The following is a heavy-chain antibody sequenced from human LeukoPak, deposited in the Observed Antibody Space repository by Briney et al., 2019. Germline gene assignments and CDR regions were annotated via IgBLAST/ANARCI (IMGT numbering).Heavy chain of an antibody. CDR1: GFNFVDYG. Sequence: GGSLRLSCAASGFNFVDYGMHWVRQAPGKGLGWVSSVNWNSGSTAYADSVKGRFTVSRDNAKKSVYLQMDSLRPDDTALYYCTKDAGVGSSSPSFYFYMDAWGKGTTVSVSS. CDR2: VNWNSGST. J-gene: IGHJ6*03. V-gene: IGHV3-9*01. D-gene: IGHD6-6*01. CDR3: TKDAGVGSSSPSFYFYMDA.